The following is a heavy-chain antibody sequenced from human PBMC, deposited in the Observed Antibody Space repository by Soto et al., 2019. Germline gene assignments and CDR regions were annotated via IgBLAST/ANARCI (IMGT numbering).Heavy chain of an antibody. J-gene: IGHJ4*02. CDR2: IYYSGST. Sequence: LSLTCTVSGGSFSSGSYYWSWIRQPPGKGLEWVGYIYYSGSTNYNPSLKSRVTISVDTSKNQFSLKLSSVTAADTAVYYCARVGDYYDSSGYELDYWGQGTLVTVSS. D-gene: IGHD3-22*01. CDR3: ARVGDYYDSSGYELDY. CDR1: GGSFSSGSYY. V-gene: IGHV4-61*01.